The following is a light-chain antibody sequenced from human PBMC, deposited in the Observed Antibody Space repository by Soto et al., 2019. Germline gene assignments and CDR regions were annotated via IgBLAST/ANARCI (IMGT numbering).Light chain of an antibody. CDR2: EVT. V-gene: IGLV2-8*01. CDR3: TSYVGNDIWV. CDR1: SSDVGAYKY. Sequence: QSARTQPPSASGSPGHSVTDSCTGTSSDVGAYKYVSWYQQYPGKAPKLMIYEVTKRPSGVPDRFSGSKSGNTASLTVSGLQAEDEADYYCTSYVGNDIWVFGGATKVTVL. J-gene: IGLJ3*02.